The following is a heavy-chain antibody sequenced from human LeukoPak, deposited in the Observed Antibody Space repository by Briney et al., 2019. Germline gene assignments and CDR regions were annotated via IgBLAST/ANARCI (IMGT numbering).Heavy chain of an antibody. J-gene: IGHJ4*02. V-gene: IGHV3-30*02. Sequence: GGSVRLSCVASGFTLKAYAMHWVRQAPGKGLEWVAFIMYDGSSKSIGDSVKGRFSISRDNPSNTLYLEMNSLRVEDTAVYYCAKGFRLNDFSFESWGQGTLVTVSS. D-gene: IGHD2-21*02. CDR3: AKGFRLNDFSFES. CDR2: IMYDGSSK. CDR1: GFTLKAYA.